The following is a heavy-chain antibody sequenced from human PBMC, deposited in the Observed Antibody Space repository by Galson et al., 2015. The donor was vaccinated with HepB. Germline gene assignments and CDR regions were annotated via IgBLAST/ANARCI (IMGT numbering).Heavy chain of an antibody. Sequence: SLRLSCAASGFTFSSYGMHWVRQAPGKGLEWVAVISYDGSNEYYADSVKGRFTISRDNSKNTLYLQMNSLRAEDTAVYYCAKEGLTMVRGAGWFDPWGQGTLVTVSS. J-gene: IGHJ5*02. CDR1: GFTFSSYG. CDR3: AKEGLTMVRGAGWFDP. CDR2: ISYDGSNE. V-gene: IGHV3-30*18. D-gene: IGHD3-10*01.